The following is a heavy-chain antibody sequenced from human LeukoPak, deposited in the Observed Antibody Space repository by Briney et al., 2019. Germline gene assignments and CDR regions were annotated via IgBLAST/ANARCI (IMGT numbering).Heavy chain of an antibody. CDR1: GFTVSSNY. CDR3: AKSVMVRGVNPLVY. V-gene: IGHV3-53*01. CDR2: IYSGGST. D-gene: IGHD3-10*01. J-gene: IGHJ4*02. Sequence: GGSLRLSCAASGFTVSSNYMSWVRQAPGKGLEWVSVIYSGGSTYYADSVKGRFTISRDNSKNTLYLQMNSLRAEDTAVYYCAKSVMVRGVNPLVYWGQGTLVTVSS.